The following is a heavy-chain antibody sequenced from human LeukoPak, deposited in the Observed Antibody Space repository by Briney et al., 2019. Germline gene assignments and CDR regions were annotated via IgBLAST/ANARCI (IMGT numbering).Heavy chain of an antibody. J-gene: IGHJ6*03. CDR3: ARAARGYSYGTFYYYYYMDV. CDR1: GFTFSTYG. V-gene: IGHV3-33*01. Sequence: GGSLRLSCAASGFTFSTYGMHWVRQAPGKGLEWVAIIWYDGSNKYYTDSVKGRFTTSRDNSKNTLYLEMNSLRAEDTAVYYCARAARGYSYGTFYYYYYMDVWGKGTTVTVSS. CDR2: IWYDGSNK. D-gene: IGHD5-18*01.